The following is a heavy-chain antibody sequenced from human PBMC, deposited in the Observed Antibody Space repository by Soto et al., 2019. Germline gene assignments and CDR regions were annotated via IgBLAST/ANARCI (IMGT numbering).Heavy chain of an antibody. J-gene: IGHJ4*02. CDR3: AKDYYGSVSYYNNLFDY. CDR1: GFTFSSYA. CDR2: ISGSGGST. D-gene: IGHD3-10*01. V-gene: IGHV3-23*01. Sequence: PGGSLRLSCAASGFTFSSYAMSWVRQAPGKGLEWVSAISGSGGSTYYADSVKGRFTISRDNSKNTLYLQMNSLRAEDTAVYYCAKDYYGSVSYYNNLFDYWGQGTLVTVSS.